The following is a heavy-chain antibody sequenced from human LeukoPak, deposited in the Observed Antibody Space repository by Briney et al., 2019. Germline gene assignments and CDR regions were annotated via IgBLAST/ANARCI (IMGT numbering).Heavy chain of an antibody. V-gene: IGHV3-48*03. D-gene: IGHD6-19*01. J-gene: IGHJ6*03. CDR2: ISSSGSTI. CDR3: AREVAVAGGNYYYYYMDV. Sequence: GGSLRLSCAASGFTFSSYEMNWVRQAPGKGLEWVSYISSSGSTIYYADSVKGRFTISRDNSKNTLYLQMNSLRAEDTAVYYCAREVAVAGGNYYYYYMDVWGKGTTVTISS. CDR1: GFTFSSYE.